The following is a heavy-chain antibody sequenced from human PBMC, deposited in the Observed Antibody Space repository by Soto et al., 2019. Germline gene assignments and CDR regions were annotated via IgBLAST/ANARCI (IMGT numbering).Heavy chain of an antibody. Sequence: QVQLVQSGAEVKKPGASVKVSCQASGYTFTSCDIHWVRQATGQGLEWVGWMNPYTGNTGYAQKFQGRVTMTRNTSINTAYMELSSLTFEDTAVYYCARRKERSGPHCFDSWGQGALVTVSS. CDR3: ARRKERSGPHCFDS. V-gene: IGHV1-8*01. D-gene: IGHD6-25*01. J-gene: IGHJ4*02. CDR1: GYTFTSCD. CDR2: MNPYTGNT.